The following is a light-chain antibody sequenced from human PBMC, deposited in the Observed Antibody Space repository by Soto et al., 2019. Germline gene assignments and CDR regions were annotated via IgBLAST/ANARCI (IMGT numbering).Light chain of an antibody. V-gene: IGKV1-9*01. CDR3: QQLKSYPLT. Sequence: IQLTQSPSSLSASVGDRVTITCRASQGISSYLAWYQQKPGRAPKLLIYTASTLQSGVPSRFSGSGSGTGFTLTISSLQPEDFATYYCQQLKSYPLTFGGGTKVEIK. J-gene: IGKJ4*01. CDR1: QGISSY. CDR2: TAS.